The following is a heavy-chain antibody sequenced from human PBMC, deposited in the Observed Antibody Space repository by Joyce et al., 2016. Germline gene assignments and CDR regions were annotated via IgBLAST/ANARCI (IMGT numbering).Heavy chain of an antibody. CDR3: VRHANVWYHFDI. Sequence: QVQLEQSGDQLKTPGASVTISCKASGYTFSSHSLTWVRQAPGEGLEWMGSISIYNGDPDFSQHPRDRLSLTRDTTTNTAFLELRNLTFYDTALYFCVRHANVWYHFDIWGQGSRVAVSS. J-gene: IGHJ4*02. D-gene: IGHD6-13*01. V-gene: IGHV1-18*04. CDR2: ISIYNGDP. CDR1: GYTFSSHS.